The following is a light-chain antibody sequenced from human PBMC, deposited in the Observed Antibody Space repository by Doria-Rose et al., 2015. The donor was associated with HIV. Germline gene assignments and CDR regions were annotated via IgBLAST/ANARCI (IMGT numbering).Light chain of an antibody. V-gene: IGKV4-1*01. CDR1: QSLLYTSSNY. CDR3: QQYYDTPS. Sequence: DIRLTQSPESLGMSLGEMATLNCKSNQSLLYTSSNYLAWYQQKPGQPTKLLIYWASTRQSGVPARFSGSGSGTDFTLTISSLEAEGVAVYYCQQYYDTPSFGPGTTVDIK. CDR2: WAS. J-gene: IGKJ3*01.